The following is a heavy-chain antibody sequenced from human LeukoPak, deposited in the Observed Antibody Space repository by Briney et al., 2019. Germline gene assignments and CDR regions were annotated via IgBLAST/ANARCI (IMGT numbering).Heavy chain of an antibody. CDR3: ARGDAVAGHDY. D-gene: IGHD6-19*01. V-gene: IGHV4-31*11. CDR1: GGSISSGGYY. J-gene: IGHJ4*02. Sequence: SETLSLTCAVSGGSISSGGYYWSWIRQHPGKGLEWIGYIYYSGSTYYNPSLKSRVTISVDTSKNQFSLKLSSVTAADTAVYYCARGDAVAGHDYWGQGTLVTVSS. CDR2: IYYSGST.